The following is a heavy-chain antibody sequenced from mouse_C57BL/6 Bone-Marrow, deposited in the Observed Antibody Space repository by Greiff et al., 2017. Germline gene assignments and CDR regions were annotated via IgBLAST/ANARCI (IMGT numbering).Heavy chain of an antibody. CDR2: IYPGGGYT. V-gene: IGHV1-63*01. J-gene: IGHJ2*01. CDR3: ARGYYGRHYFDY. D-gene: IGHD1-1*01. Sequence: QVQLQQSGAELVRPGTSVKMSCKASGYTFTNYWIGWAKQRPGHGPEWIGDIYPGGGYTNYNEKFKGKATLTADKSSSTAYMQFSSLTSEDSAIYYGARGYYGRHYFDYWGQGTTLTVSS. CDR1: GYTFTNYW.